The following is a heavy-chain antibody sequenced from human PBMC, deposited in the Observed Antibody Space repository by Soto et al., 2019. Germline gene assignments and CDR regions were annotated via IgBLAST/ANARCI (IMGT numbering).Heavy chain of an antibody. D-gene: IGHD1-26*01. V-gene: IGHV4-59*08. CDR2: IYYSGST. J-gene: IGHJ3*02. Sequence: SETLSLTCTVSGGSISSYYWSWIRQPPGKGLEWIGYIYYSGSTNYNPSLKSRVTISVDTSKNQFSLKLSSVTAADTAVYYCARHVLSGTAGLDAFDIWGQGTMVTVSS. CDR1: GGSISSYY. CDR3: ARHVLSGTAGLDAFDI.